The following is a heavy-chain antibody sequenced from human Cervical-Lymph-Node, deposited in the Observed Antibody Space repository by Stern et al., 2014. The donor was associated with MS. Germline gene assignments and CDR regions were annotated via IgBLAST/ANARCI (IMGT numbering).Heavy chain of an antibody. Sequence: VQLVESGGGVVQPGRSLRLSCVTSGFNFSNYGMHWVRQAPGKGLEWVSLIWYDGSHKYYADSVKGRFAISRDNSKNTLYLQMTSLGAEDTAEYYCASPLSGSSVDVWGQGTTVTVSS. V-gene: IGHV3-33*01. CDR1: GFNFSNYG. J-gene: IGHJ6*02. CDR2: IWYDGSHK. D-gene: IGHD3-22*01. CDR3: ASPLSGSSVDV.